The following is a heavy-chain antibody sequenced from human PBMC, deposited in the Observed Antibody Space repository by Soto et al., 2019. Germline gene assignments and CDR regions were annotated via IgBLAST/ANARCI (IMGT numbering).Heavy chain of an antibody. D-gene: IGHD6-6*01. CDR1: GYTFTSYA. CDR2: INVGNGNT. Sequence: QVQLVQSGAEVKKPGASVKVSCKASGYTFTSYAMHWVRQAPGQRLEWMGWINVGNGNTKYSQKFQGRVTITRDTSAGTAYMELSSLRSEDTAVYYCARGEKEYSSSSGPNYYYYYGMDVWGQGTTVTVSS. V-gene: IGHV1-3*01. J-gene: IGHJ6*02. CDR3: ARGEKEYSSSSGPNYYYYYGMDV.